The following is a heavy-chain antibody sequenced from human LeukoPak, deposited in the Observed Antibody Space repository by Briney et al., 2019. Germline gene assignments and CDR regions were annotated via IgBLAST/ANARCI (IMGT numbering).Heavy chain of an antibody. Sequence: SVKFSCKASGFTFTSSAMQWVRPARGQRREWIGWIVVGSGNTNYAQKFQERVTITRDMSTSTAYMELSSLRSEDTAVYYCPADRDIVVVPAAMGGYYYSYGMDVWGQGTTVTVSS. J-gene: IGHJ6*02. CDR3: PADRDIVVVPAAMGGYYYSYGMDV. CDR2: IVVGSGNT. CDR1: GFTFTSSA. D-gene: IGHD2-2*01. V-gene: IGHV1-58*02.